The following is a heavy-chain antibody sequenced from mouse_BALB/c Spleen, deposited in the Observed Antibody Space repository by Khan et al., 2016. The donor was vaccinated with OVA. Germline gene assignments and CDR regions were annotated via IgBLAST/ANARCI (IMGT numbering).Heavy chain of an antibody. CDR2: INTYTGKP. V-gene: IGHV9-3-1*01. Sequence: LVESGPELKKPGETVQISCKASGFTFTNYGMNWVKQAPGKGLKWMGWINTYTGKPTFDDDFKGRFAFSLETSASTAYLQINSLKNEDTATYFCARVGYNGTMDCWGQGTSVTVSS. J-gene: IGHJ4*01. CDR3: ARVGYNGTMDC. CDR1: GFTFTNYG. D-gene: IGHD2-14*01.